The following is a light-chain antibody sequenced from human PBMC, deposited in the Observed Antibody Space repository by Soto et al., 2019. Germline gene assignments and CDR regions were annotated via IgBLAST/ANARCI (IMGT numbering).Light chain of an antibody. CDR3: SSYTSSSTIDV. Sequence: QSVLTQPASVSGSPGQSITISCTGTSSDVGSYNYVSWYQQHPGKAPKLMIYDVSNRPSGVSNRFSGSRSGNTASLTISGLQAEDEADYYCSSYTSSSTIDVLGNGTKVT. V-gene: IGLV2-14*01. CDR1: SSDVGSYNY. J-gene: IGLJ1*01. CDR2: DVS.